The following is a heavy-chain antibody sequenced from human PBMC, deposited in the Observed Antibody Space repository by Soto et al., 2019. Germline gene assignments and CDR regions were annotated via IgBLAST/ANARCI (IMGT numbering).Heavy chain of an antibody. CDR3: ARDYRASYPAYYYYGMDV. CDR2: IHDSGIT. Sequence: SETLSLTCSVSGGSMRSYYWSWIRQPPGKGLEWIGYIHDSGITDYNPSLKSRATISIDTFRNQISLNLHSVTAADTAVYYCARDYRASYPAYYYYGMDVWGQGTTVTVSS. D-gene: IGHD3-16*02. V-gene: IGHV4-59*01. J-gene: IGHJ6*02. CDR1: GGSMRSYY.